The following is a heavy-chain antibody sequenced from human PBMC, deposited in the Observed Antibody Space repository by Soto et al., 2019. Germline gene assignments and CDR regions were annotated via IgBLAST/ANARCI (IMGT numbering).Heavy chain of an antibody. CDR3: ARGGGVGVAGSAAFDM. Sequence: QLHLVQSGAVVKKPGASVTVSCSASGYPVTAYYMHWVRQAPGRGLEWMGGINPATGAAKYTQTFQGRVTMTRDTSTSTVFMELVGLTSGDTAVFYCARGGGVGVAGSAAFDMWGQGTLVTVSS. D-gene: IGHD3-3*01. J-gene: IGHJ3*02. CDR2: INPATGAA. V-gene: IGHV1-2*02. CDR1: GYPVTAYY.